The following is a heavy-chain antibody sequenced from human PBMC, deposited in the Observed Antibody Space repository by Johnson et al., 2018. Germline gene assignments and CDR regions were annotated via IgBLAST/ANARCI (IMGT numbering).Heavy chain of an antibody. CDR3: ARDGCSGGNCYFKNYMDV. D-gene: IGHD2-15*01. CDR1: GFTFSIYW. J-gene: IGHJ6*03. Sequence: EVQLVESGGGTVQPGGSLRLSCAASGFTFSIYWMHWVRQVPGKGPVWLSRINHDVSSTYAASVRGRFTISRDNTKNTVYLQMHNLRSDDTAVYYCARDGCSGGNCYFKNYMDVWGKGTTVTVSS. V-gene: IGHV3-74*03. CDR2: INHDVSS.